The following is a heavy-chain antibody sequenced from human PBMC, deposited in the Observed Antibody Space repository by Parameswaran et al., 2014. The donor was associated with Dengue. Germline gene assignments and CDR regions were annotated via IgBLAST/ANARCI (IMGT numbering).Heavy chain of an antibody. CDR2: IYPGDSDT. CDR3: ARHFYAGGPYDILTGYRHYYYGMDV. V-gene: IGHV5-51*01. Sequence: VRQMPGKGLEWMGIIYPGDSDTRYSPSFQGQVTISADKSISTAYLQWSSLKASDTAMYYCARHFYAGGPYDILTGYRHYYYGMDVWGQGTTVTVSS. J-gene: IGHJ6*02. D-gene: IGHD3-9*01.